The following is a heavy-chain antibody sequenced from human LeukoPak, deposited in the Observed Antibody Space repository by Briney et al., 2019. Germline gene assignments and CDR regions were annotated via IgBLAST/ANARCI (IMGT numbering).Heavy chain of an antibody. CDR3: AKKRTAIDY. D-gene: IGHD1-1*01. Sequence: GGSLRLSCAASGFTFDNYAMSWVRQAPGRGLEWVSSISGSGVSTYYADSVKGRFTISRDNSKNTLFLQMNSLGAEDTAVYFCAKKRTAIDYWGQGTVVTVSS. V-gene: IGHV3-23*01. CDR2: ISGSGVST. CDR1: GFTFDNYA. J-gene: IGHJ4*02.